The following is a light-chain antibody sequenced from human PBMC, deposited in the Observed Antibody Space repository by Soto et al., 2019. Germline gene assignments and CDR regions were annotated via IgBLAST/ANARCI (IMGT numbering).Light chain of an antibody. Sequence: DIQMTQSPSSLSASVGDRVTITCRATQTISTYLNWYQHKPGNAPKLLSYAASSMQSGVPSRFSGSGSRTDFTLTISSLQPEDFACYYCQQSYSSPSTFGPGTKVDI. CDR2: AAS. CDR1: QTISTY. V-gene: IGKV1-39*01. CDR3: QQSYSSPST. J-gene: IGKJ3*01.